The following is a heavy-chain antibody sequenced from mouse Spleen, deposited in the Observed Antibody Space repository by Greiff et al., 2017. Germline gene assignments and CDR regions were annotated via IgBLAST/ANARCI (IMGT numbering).Heavy chain of an antibody. CDR2: INPSSGYT. D-gene: IGHD2-5*01. CDR1: GYTFTSYT. J-gene: IGHJ2*01. CDR3: ARGSNYDY. V-gene: IGHV1-4*01. Sequence: QVQLKESGAELARPGASVKMSCKASGYTFTSYTMHWVKQRPGQGLEWIGYINPSSGYTKYNQKFKDKATLTADKSSSTAYMQLSSLTSEDSAVYYCARGSNYDYWGQGTTLTVSS.